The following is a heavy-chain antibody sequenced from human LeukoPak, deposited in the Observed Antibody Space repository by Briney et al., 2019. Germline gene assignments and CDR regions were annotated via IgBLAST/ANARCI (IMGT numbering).Heavy chain of an antibody. V-gene: IGHV3-23*01. CDR3: AKAGIYDFVWGSYLVD. J-gene: IGHJ4*02. CDR1: GFTFSNYA. CDR2: ISGSGGST. Sequence: GGSLRLSCAASGFTFSNYAMSWVRQAPGKGLEWVSTISGSGGSTYYADSVKGRFTISRDNSKNTLYLQMNSLRAEDTAVYYCAKAGIYDFVWGSYLVDWGQGTLVTVSS. D-gene: IGHD3-16*01.